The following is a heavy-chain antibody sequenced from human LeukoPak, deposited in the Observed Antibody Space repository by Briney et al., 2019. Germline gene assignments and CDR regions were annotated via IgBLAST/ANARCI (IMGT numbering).Heavy chain of an antibody. D-gene: IGHD3-22*01. CDR1: GFTFSDYY. CDR2: ISSSGSTI. Sequence: GGSLRLSCAASGFTFSDYYMSWIRQAPGKGLEWVSYISSSGSTIYYADSVKGRFTISRDNAKNSLYLQMNSLRAEDTAVYYCARVFTMIVLREMDYYMDVWGKGTTVTVSS. J-gene: IGHJ6*03. V-gene: IGHV3-11*04. CDR3: ARVFTMIVLREMDYYMDV.